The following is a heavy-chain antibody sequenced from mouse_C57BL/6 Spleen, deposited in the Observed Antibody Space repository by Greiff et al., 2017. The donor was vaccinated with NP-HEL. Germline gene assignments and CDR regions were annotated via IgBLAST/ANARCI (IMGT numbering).Heavy chain of an antibody. V-gene: IGHV1-82*01. Sequence: VQLQQSGPELVKPGASVKISCKASGYAFSSSWMNWVKQRPGKGLEWIGRIYPGDGDTNYNGKFKGKATLTADKSSSTAYMQLSSLTSEDSAVYFGARERLITTDYWGQGTTLTVSS. D-gene: IGHD1-1*01. CDR2: IYPGDGDT. J-gene: IGHJ2*01. CDR1: GYAFSSSW. CDR3: ARERLITTDY.